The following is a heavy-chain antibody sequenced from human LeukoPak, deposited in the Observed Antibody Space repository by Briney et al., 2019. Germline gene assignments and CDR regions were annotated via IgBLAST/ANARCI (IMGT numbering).Heavy chain of an antibody. J-gene: IGHJ1*01. CDR3: ARLRRGSSGYPAYFEH. CDR2: FHYTGST. D-gene: IGHD3-22*01. V-gene: IGHV4-59*08. Sequence: SETLSLTCTVSGDSISSHFWSWIRKPPGKGLDYIGCFHYTGSTKYNFALKSRVTISVDTSKNQLSLRLSSVTAADTAVYYCARLRRGSSGYPAYFEHWGQGTLVTVSS. CDR1: GDSISSHF.